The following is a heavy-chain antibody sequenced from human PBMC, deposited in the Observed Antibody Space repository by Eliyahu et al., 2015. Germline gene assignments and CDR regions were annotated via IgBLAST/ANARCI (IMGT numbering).Heavy chain of an antibody. Sequence: QVQLVQSGAELRKPGASVRXSCRXSGYRFTDSSIHWVRQAPGQGLEWVGFIDPRNDDTYYAQKFRDRVIMSRDTSTGTTYMDLSSLKSDDTAVFFCARQSRRLSTTPFDYWGQGTPVTVSS. CDR3: ARQSRRLSTTPFDY. CDR1: GYRFTDSS. J-gene: IGHJ4*02. V-gene: IGHV1-2*02. CDR2: IDPRNDDT. D-gene: IGHD1-1*01.